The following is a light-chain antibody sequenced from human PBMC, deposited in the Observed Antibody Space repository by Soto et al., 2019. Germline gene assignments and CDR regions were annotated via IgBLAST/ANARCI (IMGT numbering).Light chain of an antibody. J-gene: IGKJ2*01. CDR2: GAS. Sequence: EIVLTQAPGTLSLSPGERATLSCRASQSVSSSSLHSYQPKPGQAPRLLIYGASTSATGIPDRFSGSGSGTDFSLTISRLEPEDFAVYYCLQFDISPLYTFGQGTKVDIK. CDR1: QSVSSSS. V-gene: IGKV3-20*01. CDR3: LQFDISPLYT.